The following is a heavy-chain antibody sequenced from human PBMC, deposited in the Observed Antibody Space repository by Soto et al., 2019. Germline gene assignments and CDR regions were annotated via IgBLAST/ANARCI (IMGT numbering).Heavy chain of an antibody. J-gene: IGHJ4*02. D-gene: IGHD4-17*01. CDR2: ISVYNGKT. CDR1: GYIVTSYS. V-gene: IGHV1-18*01. CDR3: ASRYGDPSSAAVFDY. Sequence: QVQLVQSGAEVKKPGASVKVSCKASGYIVTSYSISWVRQAPGQGLEWMGWISVYNGKTYYAQKLQGIVNMTTDTVTSTTTAYIYLSSRKSDDTAGYYWASRYGDPSSAAVFDYWGQGTLVTVSS.